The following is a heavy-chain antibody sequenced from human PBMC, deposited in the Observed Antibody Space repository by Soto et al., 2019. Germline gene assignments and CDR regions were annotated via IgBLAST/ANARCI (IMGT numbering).Heavy chain of an antibody. V-gene: IGHV2-5*02. Sequence: SGPTLVNPTQSLTLTCSFSGFSLTTTEVAVGWIRQPPGKALEWLALIYWDDDKRYSPSLKSSLTITKDTAKNQVVLTMTDMDPVDTATYYCAHMDYGFYGMDVWGQGTTVTVSS. CDR3: AHMDYGFYGMDV. CDR2: IYWDDDK. CDR1: GFSLTTTEVA. D-gene: IGHD3-10*01. J-gene: IGHJ6*02.